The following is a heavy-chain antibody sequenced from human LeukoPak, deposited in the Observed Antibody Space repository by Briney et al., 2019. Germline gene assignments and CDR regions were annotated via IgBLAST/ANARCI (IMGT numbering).Heavy chain of an antibody. D-gene: IGHD1-7*01. CDR2: ISWDGGST. V-gene: IGHV3-43D*03. Sequence: GGSLRLSCAASGFTFDDYAMHWVRQAPGKGLGWVSLISWDGGSTYYADSVKGRFTISRDNSKNSLYLQMNSLRAEDTALYYCAKDRSWNYEGADYWGQGTLVTVSS. CDR1: GFTFDDYA. CDR3: AKDRSWNYEGADY. J-gene: IGHJ4*02.